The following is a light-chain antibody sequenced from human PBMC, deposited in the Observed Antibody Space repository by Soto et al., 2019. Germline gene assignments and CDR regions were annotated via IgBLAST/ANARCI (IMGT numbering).Light chain of an antibody. CDR3: QQYGSSPSIT. J-gene: IGKJ5*01. Sequence: EVVLTQSLGTLPLSPGHRPSLSYRARQSLSNNCLAWYQKKHVQAPRLXLYGASSRATGIPDRFNGSGSGADFTLTISRLETEDFAVYYCQQYGSSPSITFGQGTRLEIK. CDR2: GAS. CDR1: QSLSNNC. V-gene: IGKV3-20*01.